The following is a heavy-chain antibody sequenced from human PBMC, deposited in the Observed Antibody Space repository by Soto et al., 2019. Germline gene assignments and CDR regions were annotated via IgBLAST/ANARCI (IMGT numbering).Heavy chain of an antibody. CDR1: GFTFSSYR. J-gene: IGHJ5*02. V-gene: IGHV3-7*01. Sequence: EVQLVASGGGLVQPGGSLRLSCAASGFTFSSYRMSWVRQAPGKGLEWVTNINQDGSEKYYLDSVKGRFTISRDNAKNSMFLQMNSLRDEDTAVYYCARDWDLWGQVTLVTVSS. CDR2: INQDGSEK. CDR3: ARDWDL.